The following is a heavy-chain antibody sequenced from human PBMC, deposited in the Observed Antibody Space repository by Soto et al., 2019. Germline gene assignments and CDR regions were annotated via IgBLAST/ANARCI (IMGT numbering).Heavy chain of an antibody. D-gene: IGHD5-18*01. CDR1: GGTFSTYT. CDR3: GRVPRYSLPTSYSLDQ. Sequence: QVHLVQSGTEVRKPGSSVTVSCKVSGGTFSTYTISWVRQAPGQGLQWMGGITPILRETTYAQNFQGRVSITADISATTAYMELSDLTSEDTAVYYCGRVPRYSLPTSYSLDQWGQGTRVTVSS. CDR2: ITPILRET. J-gene: IGHJ4*02. V-gene: IGHV1-69*06.